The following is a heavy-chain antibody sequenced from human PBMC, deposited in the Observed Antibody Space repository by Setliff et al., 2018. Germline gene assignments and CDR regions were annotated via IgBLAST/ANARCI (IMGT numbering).Heavy chain of an antibody. CDR3: ARIRSTDYYDSSGSYDY. D-gene: IGHD3-22*01. CDR2: IYWNDDK. J-gene: IGHJ4*02. CDR1: GFSLSTSGVG. Sequence: SGPTLVNPTQTLTLTCTFSGFSLSTSGVGVGWIRQPPGKALEWLALIYWNDDKRYSPSLKSRLTITKDTSKNQVVLTMTNMDPVDTATYYCARIRSTDYYDSSGSYDYWGQGTLVTVS. V-gene: IGHV2-5*01.